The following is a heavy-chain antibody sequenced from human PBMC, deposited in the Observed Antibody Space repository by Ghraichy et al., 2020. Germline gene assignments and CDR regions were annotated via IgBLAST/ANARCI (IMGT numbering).Heavy chain of an antibody. J-gene: IGHJ6*02. CDR2: ISGSGGST. CDR3: AKGCAVSSTSCYFYYGMDV. D-gene: IGHD2-2*01. V-gene: IGHV3-23*01. CDR1: GFTFSSYA. Sequence: GGSLRLSCAASGFTFSSYAMSWVRQAPGKGLEWVSVISGSGGSTYYADSVKGRFTISRDNSKTTLYLQMNSLRAEDTAVYYCAKGCAVSSTSCYFYYGMDVWGQGTTVTVSS.